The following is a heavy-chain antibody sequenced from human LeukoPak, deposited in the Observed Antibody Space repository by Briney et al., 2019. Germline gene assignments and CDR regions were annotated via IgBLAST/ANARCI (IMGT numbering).Heavy chain of an antibody. Sequence: GGSLRLSCAASGFTFSSYAMSWVRQAPGKGLGWVSAFSGSGGSTYYADSVKGRFTISRDNSKNTLYLQMNSLRAEDTAVYYCAKEGVAAAARHYYFDYWGQGTLVTVSS. V-gene: IGHV3-23*01. CDR2: FSGSGGST. D-gene: IGHD6-13*01. CDR1: GFTFSSYA. CDR3: AKEGVAAAARHYYFDY. J-gene: IGHJ4*02.